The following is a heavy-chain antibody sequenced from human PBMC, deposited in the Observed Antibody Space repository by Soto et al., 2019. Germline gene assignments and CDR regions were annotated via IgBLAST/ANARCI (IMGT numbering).Heavy chain of an antibody. CDR1: GFTFNIYA. J-gene: IGHJ4*02. D-gene: IGHD3-10*01. CDR3: VRSSGVPTPDFAY. V-gene: IGHV3-30-3*01. Sequence: QVRLVESGGGVVQPGRSLRLSCAASGFTFNIYAMHWVRQAPGKELAWVAVISHDGTSRYYADSVKGRVTISRDNSKSMVFVQMNSLGVEDTAVYYCVRSSGVPTPDFAYWGQGTLVTVSS. CDR2: ISHDGTSR.